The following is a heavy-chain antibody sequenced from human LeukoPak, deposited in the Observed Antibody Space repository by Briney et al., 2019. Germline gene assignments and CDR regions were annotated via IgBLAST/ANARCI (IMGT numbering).Heavy chain of an antibody. CDR1: GASISSSTYY. V-gene: IGHV4-39*01. CDR3: ARHSQNYYGSGSYMGWDFDY. CDR2: MYYSGST. Sequence: PSETLSLTCTVSGASISSSTYYWGWIRQPPGKGLEWIGSMYYSGSTYYNPSLKSRITISVDTSKNQFSLRLSSVTAADTAVYYCARHSQNYYGSGSYMGWDFDYWGQGTLVTVSS. J-gene: IGHJ4*02. D-gene: IGHD3-10*01.